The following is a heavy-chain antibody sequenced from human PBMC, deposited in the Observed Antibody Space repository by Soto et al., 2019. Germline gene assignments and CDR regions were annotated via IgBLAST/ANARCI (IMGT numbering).Heavy chain of an antibody. J-gene: IGHJ4*02. CDR2: IRSKANSYAT. D-gene: IGHD6-19*01. CDR3: TRLGVGVSSGL. CDR1: GFTFSGSA. Sequence: GGSLRLSCAASGFTFSGSAMHWVRQASGKGLEWVGRIRSKANSYATAYAASVKGRFTISRDDSKNTAYLQMNSLKTEDTAVYYCTRLGVGVSSGLWGQGTLVTVSS. V-gene: IGHV3-73*01.